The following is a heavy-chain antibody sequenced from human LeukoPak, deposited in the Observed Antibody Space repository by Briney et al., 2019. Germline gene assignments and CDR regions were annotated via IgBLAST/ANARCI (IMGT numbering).Heavy chain of an antibody. CDR3: ARGRIGVYSSGCPLDY. V-gene: IGHV4-34*01. D-gene: IGHD6-19*01. Sequence: SETLSLTCAVYGGSFSGYYWSWIRQPPGKGLEWIGEINHSGSTNYNPSLKNRVTISVDTSKNQFSLKLSSVTAADTAVYYCARGRIGVYSSGCPLDYWGQGTLVTVSS. CDR2: INHSGST. CDR1: GGSFSGYY. J-gene: IGHJ4*02.